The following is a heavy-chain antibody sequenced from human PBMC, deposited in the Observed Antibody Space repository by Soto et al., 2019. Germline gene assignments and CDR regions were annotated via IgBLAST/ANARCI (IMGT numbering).Heavy chain of an antibody. CDR3: GRIAGPGPTYFDF. Sequence: GASVKVSCKASRYIFTSHNIHWFREAPGQGLEWMGEINPRSGRAGYGQRFQGRVTMTSDTSTTTVYMTVSSLRYEDTAVYFCGRIAGPGPTYFDFWGQGTPVTVSS. CDR2: INPRSGRA. J-gene: IGHJ4*02. V-gene: IGHV1-46*01. D-gene: IGHD3-22*01. CDR1: RYIFTSHN.